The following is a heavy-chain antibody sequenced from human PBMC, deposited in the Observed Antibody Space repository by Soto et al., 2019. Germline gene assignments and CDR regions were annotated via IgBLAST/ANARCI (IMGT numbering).Heavy chain of an antibody. CDR3: ARSLGLEYYYGMDV. CDR2: IIPIFGTA. J-gene: IGHJ6*02. D-gene: IGHD1-1*01. Sequence: QVQLVQSGAEVKKPGSSVMVSCKASGGTFSTYAISWVRQAPGQGLEWMGGIIPIFGTASYAQKFQGRVTITADESTSTAYMELRSLTSEDTAVHYCARSLGLEYYYGMDVWGQGTTVTVSS. CDR1: GGTFSTYA. V-gene: IGHV1-69*12.